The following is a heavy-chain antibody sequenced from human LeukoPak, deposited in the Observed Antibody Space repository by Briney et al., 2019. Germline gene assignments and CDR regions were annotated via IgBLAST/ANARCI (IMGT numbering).Heavy chain of an antibody. D-gene: IGHD2-2*01. J-gene: IGHJ4*02. V-gene: IGHV1-69*06. CDR3: ARHSCSSTSCAD. CDR2: IIPIFGTA. CDR1: GGTFSSYA. Sequence: SVKVSCKASGGTFSSYAISWVRQAPGQGLEWMGRIIPIFGTANYAQKFQDRVTITADKSTSTAYMELSSLRSEDTAVYYCARHSCSSTSCADWGQGTLVTVSS.